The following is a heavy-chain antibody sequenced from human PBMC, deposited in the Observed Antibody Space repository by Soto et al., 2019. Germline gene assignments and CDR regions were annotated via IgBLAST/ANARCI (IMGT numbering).Heavy chain of an antibody. CDR3: AKDLERGFSDYGDYSGYYYYMDV. Sequence: EVQLLESGGGLVQPGGSLRLSCAASGFTFSSYAMSWVRQAPGKGLEWVSAISGSGGSTYYADSVKGRFTISRDNSKSTLYVQMNSLRAEDTAVYYCAKDLERGFSDYGDYSGYYYYMDVWGKGTTVTVSS. J-gene: IGHJ6*03. V-gene: IGHV3-23*01. CDR2: ISGSGGST. CDR1: GFTFSSYA. D-gene: IGHD4-17*01.